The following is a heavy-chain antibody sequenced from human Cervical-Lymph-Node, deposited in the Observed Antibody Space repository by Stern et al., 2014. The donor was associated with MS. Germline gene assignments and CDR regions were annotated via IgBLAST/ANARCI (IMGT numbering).Heavy chain of an antibody. J-gene: IGHJ4*02. CDR3: ARDSERMTYLDY. CDR1: GGTFSSYA. D-gene: IGHD2-21*02. CDR2: IIPIFGTA. V-gene: IGHV1-69*01. Sequence: VQLGQSGAEVKKPGSSVKVSCKASGGTFSSYAINWVRQAPGQGLEWMGGIIPIFGTANYAQKIQGRVTITADESTSTAYMALSSLRSEDTAVYYCARDSERMTYLDYWGQGTLVTVSS.